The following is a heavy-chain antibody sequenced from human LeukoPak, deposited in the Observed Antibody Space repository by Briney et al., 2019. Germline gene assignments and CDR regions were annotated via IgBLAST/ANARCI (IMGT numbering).Heavy chain of an antibody. CDR3: ARVIDFPPHFDY. CDR1: GGSISGSSYY. CDR2: IYYSGST. V-gene: IGHV4-39*01. D-gene: IGHD3-22*01. J-gene: IGHJ4*02. Sequence: SETLSLTCTVSGGSISGSSYYWGWIRQPPGKGLEWIGSIYYSGSTYYNPSLKSRVTISVDTSKNQFSLKLSSVTAADTAVYYCARVIDFPPHFDYWGQGTLVTVSS.